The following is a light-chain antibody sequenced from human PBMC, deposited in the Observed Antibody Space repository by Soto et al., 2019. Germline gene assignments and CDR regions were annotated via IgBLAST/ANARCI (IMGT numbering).Light chain of an antibody. J-gene: IGLJ2*01. CDR3: SSYTTSRTVV. Sequence: QSALTQPASVSGFPGQSITISCTGTSSDIGAYHYVSWYQRHPGKAPNLMIYDVSNRPSGISDRFSGSKSGNTASLTISGLQVEDEGDYYCSSYTTSRTVVLGGGTKVT. CDR2: DVS. CDR1: SSDIGAYHY. V-gene: IGLV2-14*03.